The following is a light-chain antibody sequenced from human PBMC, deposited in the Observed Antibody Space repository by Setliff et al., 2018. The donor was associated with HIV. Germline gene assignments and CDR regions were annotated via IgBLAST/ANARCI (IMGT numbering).Light chain of an antibody. CDR1: ASDIGNYKY. V-gene: IGLV2-11*01. J-gene: IGLJ3*02. CDR2: DVS. CDR3: CSFVGSDSWM. Sequence: QSVLTQPRSVSGSPGQSVTISCTGTASDIGNYKYVSWYQQHPEKAPKLILYDVSQRPSGVPDRFSGSKSGNTASLTISGLQAEDEGDYYCCSFVGSDSWMFGGGTKVTVL.